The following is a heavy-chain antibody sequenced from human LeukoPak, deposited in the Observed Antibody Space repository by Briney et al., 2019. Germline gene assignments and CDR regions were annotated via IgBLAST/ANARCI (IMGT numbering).Heavy chain of an antibody. CDR2: ISTGSSTM. V-gene: IGHV3-48*01. CDR1: GFTFSTYG. D-gene: IGHD6-19*01. CDR3: ARDGTVAASFDY. J-gene: IGHJ4*02. Sequence: SGGSLRLSCAASGFTFSTYGMSWVRQAPGKGLEWVSYISTGSSTMYYADSVKGRFTISRDNVKNSLDLQMNSLRAEDTAMYYCARDGTVAASFDYWGQGTLVTVSS.